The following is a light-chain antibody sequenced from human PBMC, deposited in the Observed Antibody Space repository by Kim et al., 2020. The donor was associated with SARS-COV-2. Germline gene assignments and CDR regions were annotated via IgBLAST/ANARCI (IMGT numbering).Light chain of an antibody. J-gene: IGKJ4*01. V-gene: IGKV1-9*01. CDR2: AAS. Sequence: IQLTQSPSSLSASVGDRVTITCRASQGISSFLAWYQQKPGKAPKLLIYAASSLRSGVPSRFSGSGSGTDFTLTISSLQPEDFATYYCQQLNSNPLTFGGGTKVDIK. CDR3: QQLNSNPLT. CDR1: QGISSF.